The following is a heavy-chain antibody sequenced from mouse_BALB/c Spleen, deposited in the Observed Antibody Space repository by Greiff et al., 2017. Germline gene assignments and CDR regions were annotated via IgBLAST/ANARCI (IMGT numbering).Heavy chain of an antibody. CDR2: ISSGGST. CDR1: GFTFSSYA. V-gene: IGHV5-6-5*01. J-gene: IGHJ1*01. CDR3: ARGPYWYFDV. Sequence: EVKLMESGGGLVKPGGSLKLSCAASGFTFSSYAMSWVRQTPEKRLEWVASISSGGSTYYPDSVKGRFTISRDNARNILYLQMSSLRSEDTAMYYCARGPYWYFDVWGAGTTVTVSS.